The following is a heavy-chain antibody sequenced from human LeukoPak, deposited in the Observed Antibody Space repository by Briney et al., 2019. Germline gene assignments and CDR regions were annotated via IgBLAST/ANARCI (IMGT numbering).Heavy chain of an antibody. CDR2: ISYTGTT. CDR1: GASIRNKF. D-gene: IGHD3-3*01. Sequence: SETLSLTCDVSGASIRNKFWSWLRHPPGKALEWIGYISYTGTTNYNPSLQSRVTISVDTSKSQLSLKLTSMTAADTAVYYCARDTSGYYGRYEHWGQGTLVTVSS. CDR3: ARDTSGYYGRYEH. J-gene: IGHJ4*02. V-gene: IGHV4-59*01.